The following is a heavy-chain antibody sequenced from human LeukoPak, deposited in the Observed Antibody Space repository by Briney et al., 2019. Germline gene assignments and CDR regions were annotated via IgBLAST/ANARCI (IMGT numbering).Heavy chain of an antibody. CDR3: ARDQKDGGYNWFDP. D-gene: IGHD3-16*01. CDR1: GFTFSSYG. J-gene: IGHJ5*02. CDR2: IWYDGSNK. V-gene: IGHV3-33*01. Sequence: PGGSLRLSCAASGFTFSSYGMHWVRQAPGKGLEWVAVIWYDGSNKYYADSVKGRFTISRDNSKNTLYLQMNSLRAEDTAVYYCARDQKDGGYNWFDPWGQGTLVTVSS.